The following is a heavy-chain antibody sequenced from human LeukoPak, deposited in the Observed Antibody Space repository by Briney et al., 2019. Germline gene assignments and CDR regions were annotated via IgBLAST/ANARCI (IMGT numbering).Heavy chain of an antibody. CDR1: GFTFSSYW. CDR2: INSDGSST. Sequence: GGSLRLSCAASGFTFSSYWMHWVRQAPGKGLVWVSRINSDGSSTSYADSVKGRFTISRDNAKNTLYLQKKSLRAQDTGVYYIVLRIFADPYDYWSQGTLVTVPS. V-gene: IGHV3-74*01. D-gene: IGHD2-8*01. J-gene: IGHJ4*02. CDR3: VLRIFADPYDY.